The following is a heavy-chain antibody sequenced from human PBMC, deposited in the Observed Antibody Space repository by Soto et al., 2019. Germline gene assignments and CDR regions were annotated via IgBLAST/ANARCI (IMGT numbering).Heavy chain of an antibody. CDR2: INPSGGST. CDR1: GYSFTSYY. Sequence: AAVEVSCKASGYSFTSYYIHWVRQAPGQGLEWMGIINPSGGSTSYAQKFQGRVTMTRDTSTTTVYMELSSLRSEHTPVYYCIRDGYTRVYGMDVWRQGTTVTVSS. V-gene: IGHV1-46*03. J-gene: IGHJ6*02. CDR3: IRDGYTRVYGMDV. D-gene: IGHD5-12*01.